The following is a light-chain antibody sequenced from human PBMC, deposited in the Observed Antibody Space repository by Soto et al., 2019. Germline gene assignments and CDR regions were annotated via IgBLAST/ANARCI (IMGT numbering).Light chain of an antibody. V-gene: IGKV1-33*01. Sequence: DIQMTQSPSSLSASVGDRVTITCQASQDISNYLNWYQQKPGKAPKLLIYDASNVETGVPSRFSGSGFGTDFTFTISSLQPEDISTYYCQQYDNLPYTFGQRTKLEIK. CDR3: QQYDNLPYT. CDR2: DAS. J-gene: IGKJ2*01. CDR1: QDISNY.